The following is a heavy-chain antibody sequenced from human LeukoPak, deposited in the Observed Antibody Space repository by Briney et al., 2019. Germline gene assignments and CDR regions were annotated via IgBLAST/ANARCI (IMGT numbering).Heavy chain of an antibody. CDR3: ARDVATIQLWTYYFDY. V-gene: IGHV3-7*01. Sequence: GSLRLSCAASGFTFSSYWMSWVRQAPGKGLEWVANIKQDGSEKYYVDSAKGRFTISRDNAKNSLYLQLNSLRAEDTAVYYCARDVATIQLWTYYFDYWGQGTLVTVSS. CDR1: GFTFSSYW. D-gene: IGHD5-18*01. J-gene: IGHJ4*02. CDR2: IKQDGSEK.